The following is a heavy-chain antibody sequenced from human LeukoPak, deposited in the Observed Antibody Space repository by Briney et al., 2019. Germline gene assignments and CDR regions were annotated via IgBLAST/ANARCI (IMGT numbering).Heavy chain of an antibody. CDR3: ARDGTGQGYYYYYYMDV. Sequence: TGGSLRLSCAASGFTFDDYAMHWVRQAPGKGLEWVSGTSWNSGSIGYADSVKGRFTISRDNSKNTLYLQMNSLRAEDTAVYYCARDGTGQGYYYYYYMDVWGKGTTVTVSS. J-gene: IGHJ6*03. D-gene: IGHD3/OR15-3a*01. CDR1: GFTFDDYA. V-gene: IGHV3-9*01. CDR2: TSWNSGSI.